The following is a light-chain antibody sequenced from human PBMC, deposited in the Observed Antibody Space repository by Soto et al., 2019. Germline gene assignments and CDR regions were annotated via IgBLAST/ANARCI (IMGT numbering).Light chain of an antibody. CDR2: DVS. CDR1: SSDVGGYNY. CDR3: SSYTSSSTLLYV. V-gene: IGLV2-14*01. Sequence: QSVLTQPASVSGSPGQSITIPCTGTSSDVGGYNYVSWYQQHPGKAPKLMIYDVSNRPSGVSNRFSGSKSGNTASLTISGLQAEDEADYYCSSYTSSSTLLYVFGTGTKLTVL. J-gene: IGLJ1*01.